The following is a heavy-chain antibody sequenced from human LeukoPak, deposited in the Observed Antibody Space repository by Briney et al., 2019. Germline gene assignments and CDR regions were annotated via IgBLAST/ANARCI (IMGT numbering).Heavy chain of an antibody. V-gene: IGHV4-34*01. D-gene: IGHD3-10*01. Sequence: SETLSLTCAVYGGSFSGYYWSWIRQSPGKGLEWIGEINHSGSTNYNPSLKSRVTISVDTSKNQFSLKLSSVTAADTAVYYCARLVRGVGSDYWGQGTLVTVSS. CDR1: GGSFSGYY. CDR2: INHSGST. CDR3: ARLVRGVGSDY. J-gene: IGHJ4*02.